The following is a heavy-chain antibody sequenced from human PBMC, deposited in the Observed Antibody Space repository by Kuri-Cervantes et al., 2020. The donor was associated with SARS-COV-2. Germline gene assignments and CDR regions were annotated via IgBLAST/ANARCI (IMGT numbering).Heavy chain of an antibody. CDR1: GFTFSSYA. CDR2: ISYDGSNK. CDR3: ARDRSTVVTPDAFDI. Sequence: GESLKISCAVSGFTFSSYAMHWVRQAPGKGLEWVAVISYDGSNKYYADSVKGRFTVSRDNSKNTLYLQMNSLRAEDTAVYYCARDRSTVVTPDAFDIWGQGTMVTVSS. V-gene: IGHV3-30-3*01. J-gene: IGHJ3*02. D-gene: IGHD4-23*01.